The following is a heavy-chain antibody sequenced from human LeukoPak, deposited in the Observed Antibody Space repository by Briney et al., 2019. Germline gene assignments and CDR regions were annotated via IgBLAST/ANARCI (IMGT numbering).Heavy chain of an antibody. CDR2: ISSSSSYI. Sequence: GGSLRLSCAASGLTFSSYSMNWVRQAPGKGLEWVSSISSSSSYIYYADSVKGRFTISRDNAKNSLYLQMNSLRAEDTAVYYCARDYYGSGSYFPYYYYYYYMDVWGKGTTVTISS. J-gene: IGHJ6*03. D-gene: IGHD3-10*01. CDR1: GLTFSSYS. V-gene: IGHV3-21*01. CDR3: ARDYYGSGSYFPYYYYYYYMDV.